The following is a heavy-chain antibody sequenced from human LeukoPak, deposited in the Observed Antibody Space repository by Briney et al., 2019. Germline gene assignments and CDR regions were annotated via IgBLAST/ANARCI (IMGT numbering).Heavy chain of an antibody. CDR1: GFTFSRYS. Sequence: GGSLRLSCAASGFTFSRYSMNWVRQAPGKGLEWVSSISSSSSYIYYADSVKGRFTISRDNAKNSLYLQMNSLRAEDTAVYYCAREYCSGGSCYTLDAFDIWGQGTMVTVSS. D-gene: IGHD2-15*01. J-gene: IGHJ3*02. V-gene: IGHV3-21*01. CDR2: ISSSSSYI. CDR3: AREYCSGGSCYTLDAFDI.